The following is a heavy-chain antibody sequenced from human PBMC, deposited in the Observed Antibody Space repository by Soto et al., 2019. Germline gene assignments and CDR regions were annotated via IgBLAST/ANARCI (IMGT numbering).Heavy chain of an antibody. J-gene: IGHJ4*02. CDR3: ASNPLRYFDWYFDY. CDR2: INHSGST. V-gene: IGHV4-34*01. D-gene: IGHD3-9*01. CDR1: GGSFSGYY. Sequence: SETLSLTCAVYGGSFSGYYWSWIRQPPGKGLEWIGEINHSGSTNYNPSLKSRVTISVDTSKNQFSLKLSSVTAADTAVYYCASNPLRYFDWYFDYWGQGTLVTVSS.